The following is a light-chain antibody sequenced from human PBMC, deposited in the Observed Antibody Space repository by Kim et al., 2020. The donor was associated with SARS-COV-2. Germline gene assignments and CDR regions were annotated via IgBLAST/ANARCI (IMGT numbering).Light chain of an antibody. CDR1: QSVASNY. CDR2: AAS. CDR3: QQYGSSPVT. V-gene: IGKV3-20*01. Sequence: EIVLTQSPGTLSLSPGGRATLSCRASQSVASNYLAWYQQKPGQAPRLLIYAASSRATGIPDRFSGSGSGTDFTLTINRLKPEDFAVYYCQQYGSSPVTFGGGTKVDIK. J-gene: IGKJ4*01.